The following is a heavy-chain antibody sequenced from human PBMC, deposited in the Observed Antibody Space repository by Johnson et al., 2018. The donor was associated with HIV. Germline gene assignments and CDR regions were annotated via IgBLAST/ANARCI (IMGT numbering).Heavy chain of an antibody. J-gene: IGHJ3*02. CDR2: IGTAGDT. CDR1: GFTFSSYD. CDR3: ARERRSTNTWYVRDAFDI. Sequence: VQLVESGGGLVQPGGSLRLSCAASGFTFSSYDMHWVRQATGKGLEWVSAIGTAGDTYYPGSVKGRFTISRDNAKKSLYVQMNSLRAEDTALYYCARERRSTNTWYVRDAFDIWGQGTMVTVSS. V-gene: IGHV3-13*01. D-gene: IGHD2-2*01.